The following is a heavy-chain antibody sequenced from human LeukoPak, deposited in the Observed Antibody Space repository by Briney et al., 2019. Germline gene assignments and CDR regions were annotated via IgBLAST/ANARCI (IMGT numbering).Heavy chain of an antibody. CDR1: PLTFSTYD. D-gene: IGHD1-1*01. Sequence: PGGSLRLPCAAPPLTFSTYDMNWVRQAPGKGLEWVSFISSSSGTIYYADSVRGRFTISRDNAKNSLYLQMNSVRVEDTAMYYCARDWALDGWGQGTLVTVSS. V-gene: IGHV3-48*01. J-gene: IGHJ1*01. CDR3: ARDWALDG. CDR2: ISSSSGTI.